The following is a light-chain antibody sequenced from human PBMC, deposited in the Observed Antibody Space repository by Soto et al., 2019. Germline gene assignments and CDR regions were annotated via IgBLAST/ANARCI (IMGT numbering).Light chain of an antibody. Sequence: DIQLTQSPSFLSASVGDRVTVTCRASQGISSYLAWYQQKPGKAPKLLIYAASTLQSGVPSRFSGSGSGTEFTLTISILQTEDFATYYCQQFNSFPRTFGLGTKVEI. V-gene: IGKV1-9*01. CDR1: QGISSY. J-gene: IGKJ1*01. CDR2: AAS. CDR3: QQFNSFPRT.